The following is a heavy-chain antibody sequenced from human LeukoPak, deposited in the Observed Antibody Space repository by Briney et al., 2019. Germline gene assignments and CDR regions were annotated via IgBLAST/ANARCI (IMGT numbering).Heavy chain of an antibody. CDR1: GYTFTSYG. D-gene: IGHD6-13*01. Sequence: GASVKVSCKASGYTFTSYGMNWVRQAPGQGLEWMGWINTNTGNPTYAQGFTGRFVFSLDTSVSTAYLEISSLKAEDTAVYYCARDPPWAAAGILDAFDIWGQGTMVTVSS. J-gene: IGHJ3*02. CDR2: INTNTGNP. CDR3: ARDPPWAAAGILDAFDI. V-gene: IGHV7-4-1*02.